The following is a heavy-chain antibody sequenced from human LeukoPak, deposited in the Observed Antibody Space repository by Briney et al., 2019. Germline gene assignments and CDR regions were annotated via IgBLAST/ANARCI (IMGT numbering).Heavy chain of an antibody. CDR3: ARASYSRSTGAFDI. CDR1: GFTVSSNY. Sequence: GGSLRLSCAASGFTVSSNYMSWVRQAPGKGLEWVSVIYSGGSTYYADSVKGRFTISRDNSKNTLYLQMNSLRAEDTAVNYCARASYSRSTGAFDIWGQGTMVTVSS. J-gene: IGHJ3*02. CDR2: IYSGGST. D-gene: IGHD6-13*01. V-gene: IGHV3-53*01.